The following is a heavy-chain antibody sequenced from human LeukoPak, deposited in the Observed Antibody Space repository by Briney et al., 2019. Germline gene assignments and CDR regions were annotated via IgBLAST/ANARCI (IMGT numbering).Heavy chain of an antibody. V-gene: IGHV3-7*04. CDR3: ARDLDY. CDR2: IKEDGRQK. J-gene: IGHJ4*02. CDR1: GFTFSTYW. Sequence: PGGSLRLSCAASGFTFSTYWMSWGRQAPGKGLEWVANIKEDGRQKFYVDSVKGRFSISRDNAKNSLYLQMDSLRAEDTAVYYCARDLDYWGQGTPVTVSS.